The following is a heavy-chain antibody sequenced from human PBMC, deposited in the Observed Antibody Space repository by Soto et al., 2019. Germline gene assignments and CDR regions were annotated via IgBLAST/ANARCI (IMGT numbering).Heavy chain of an antibody. J-gene: IGHJ1*01. CDR3: ASDGPGDAYCGGDCYSEYFQH. D-gene: IGHD2-21*02. CDR2: ISSSSSTI. Sequence: GGSLRLSCAASGFTFSSYSMNWVRQAPGKGLEWVSYISSSSSTIYYADSEKGRFTISRDKAKNSLYLQMNSLRDADTAVYYCASDGPGDAYCGGDCYSEYFQHWGQGTLVTVSS. CDR1: GFTFSSYS. V-gene: IGHV3-48*02.